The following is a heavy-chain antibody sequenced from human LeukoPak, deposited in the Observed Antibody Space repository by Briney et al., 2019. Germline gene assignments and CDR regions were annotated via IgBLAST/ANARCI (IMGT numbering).Heavy chain of an antibody. Sequence: PGGSLRLSCAASGFTFSSHWMTWVRQAPGKGLEWVANIKQDGSEKYYVDSVKGRFTISRDNAKNSLYLQMNSLRAEDTAVYYCARKAAGTEYYFDYWGQGTLVTVSS. CDR1: GFTFSSHW. CDR2: IKQDGSEK. D-gene: IGHD6-13*01. V-gene: IGHV3-7*01. J-gene: IGHJ4*02. CDR3: ARKAAGTEYYFDY.